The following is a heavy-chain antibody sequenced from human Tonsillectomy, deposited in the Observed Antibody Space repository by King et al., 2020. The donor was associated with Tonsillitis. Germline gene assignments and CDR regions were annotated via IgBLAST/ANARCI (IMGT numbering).Heavy chain of an antibody. D-gene: IGHD6-19*01. J-gene: IGHJ4*02. CDR2: IYSGGSST. CDR1: GFTFSSYA. CDR3: AKDARVRSGSAYFFDY. V-gene: IGHV3-23*03. Sequence: EVQLVESGGGLVQPGGSLRLSCAASGFTFSSYAMSWVRQAPGKGLEWVSVIYSGGSSTYYADSVKGRFTISRDNSKNTLYLQMNSLRAEDTAVYYCAKDARVRSGSAYFFDYWGQGTLVTVSS.